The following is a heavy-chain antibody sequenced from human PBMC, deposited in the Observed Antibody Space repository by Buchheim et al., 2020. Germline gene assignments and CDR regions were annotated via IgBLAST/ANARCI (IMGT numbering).Heavy chain of an antibody. D-gene: IGHD1-26*01. V-gene: IGHV3-23*01. Sequence: EVHLMESGGGLAQPGGSLRLSCAASGFTFSTYAMNWVRQAPGKGLEWVSSIDNSGETTYYAESVKGRFTISRDNSKNTLYLQMNRLRAGETAVYYCTKDDYGSYDYWGQG. CDR1: GFTFSTYA. CDR3: TKDDYGSYDY. J-gene: IGHJ4*02. CDR2: IDNSGETT.